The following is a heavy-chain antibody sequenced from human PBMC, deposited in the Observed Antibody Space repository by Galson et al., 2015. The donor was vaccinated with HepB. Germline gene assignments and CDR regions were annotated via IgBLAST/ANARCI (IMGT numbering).Heavy chain of an antibody. D-gene: IGHD1-1*01. Sequence: SVKVSCKVSGYTLTELSMHWVRQAPGKGLEWMGGFDPEDGETIYAQKFQGRVTMTEDTPTDTAYMELSSLRSEDTAVYYCATAERNYYYYYMDVWQRDHGLCLL. J-gene: IGHJ6*03. CDR1: GYTLTELS. CDR2: FDPEDGET. CDR3: ATAERNYYYYYMDV. V-gene: IGHV1-24*01.